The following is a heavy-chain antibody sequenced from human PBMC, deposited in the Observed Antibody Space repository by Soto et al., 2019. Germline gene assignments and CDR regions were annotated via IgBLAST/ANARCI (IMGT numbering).Heavy chain of an antibody. CDR1: GFSLTSNAVG. Sequence: QITLKESGPTLVKPTQTLTLTCTFSGFSLTSNAVGVGWFRQPPGKALEWLALIYWDDDNHYSPSLKSRLTFTKDTSKNQVVLIMTNMDPVDTATYYCAHGSGWLFVFWGQGTLVTVSS. CDR3: AHGSGWLFVF. V-gene: IGHV2-5*02. J-gene: IGHJ1*01. D-gene: IGHD6-19*01. CDR2: IYWDDDN.